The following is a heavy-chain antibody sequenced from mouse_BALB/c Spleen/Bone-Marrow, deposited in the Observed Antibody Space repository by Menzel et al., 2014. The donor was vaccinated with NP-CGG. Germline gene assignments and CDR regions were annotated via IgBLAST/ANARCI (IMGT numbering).Heavy chain of an antibody. Sequence: QVHVKQSAAELARPGASVKMSCKASGYSLTSYTMHWVKRRPGQGLEWIGYINPNSGYTEYNQKFKDRTTLTADKSSSTAYLHLSSLTSEDSAVYYCARRVPYHFDYWGQGTTLTISS. CDR2: INPNSGYT. CDR3: ARRVPYHFDY. V-gene: IGHV1-4*02. D-gene: IGHD2-10*01. J-gene: IGHJ2*01. CDR1: GYSLTSYT.